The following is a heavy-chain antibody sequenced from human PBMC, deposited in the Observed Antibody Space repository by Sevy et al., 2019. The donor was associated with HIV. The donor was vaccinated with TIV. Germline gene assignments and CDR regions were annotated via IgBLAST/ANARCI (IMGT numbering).Heavy chain of an antibody. CDR2: IGYDGKNK. CDR3: ARDPRIYGDYLLAYFDY. Sequence: GGSLRLSCAASGLTPSTYGIHWVRQAPGKGLEWVAVIGYDGKNKFYADSVKGRFTISRDDSKNTVFLQMDSLRAEDTAVYYCARDPRIYGDYLLAYFDYWGQGTLVTVSS. CDR1: GLTPSTYG. J-gene: IGHJ4*02. V-gene: IGHV3-33*01. D-gene: IGHD4-17*01.